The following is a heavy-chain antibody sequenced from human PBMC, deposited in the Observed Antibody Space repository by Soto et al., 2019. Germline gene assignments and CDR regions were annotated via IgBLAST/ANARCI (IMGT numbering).Heavy chain of an antibody. V-gene: IGHV3-33*01. D-gene: IGHD3-16*01. CDR3: ARVGGGNKDYYGMDV. Sequence: SLRLSCAASGFTFSSYGMHWVRQDPGKGLEWVAVIWYDGSNKYYADSVKGRFTISRDNSKNTLYLQMNSLRAEDTAVYYCARVGGGNKDYYGMDVWGQGTTVTVSS. CDR2: IWYDGSNK. J-gene: IGHJ6*02. CDR1: GFTFSSYG.